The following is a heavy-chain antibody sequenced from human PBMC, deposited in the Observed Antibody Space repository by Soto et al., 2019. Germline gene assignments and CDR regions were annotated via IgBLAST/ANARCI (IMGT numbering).Heavy chain of an antibody. CDR2: IYYSGST. CDR1: GSSLRRSSYY. D-gene: IGHD2-15*01. Sequence: XETLSLTGTVSGSSLRRSSYYLSWIRQPPGKGLEWIGYIYYSGSTNYNPSLKSRVTISVDTSKNQFSLKLSSVTAADTAVYYCARMVAATRSSRYYGMDVWGQGTTVTVSS. CDR3: ARMVAATRSSRYYGMDV. V-gene: IGHV4-61*01. J-gene: IGHJ6*02.